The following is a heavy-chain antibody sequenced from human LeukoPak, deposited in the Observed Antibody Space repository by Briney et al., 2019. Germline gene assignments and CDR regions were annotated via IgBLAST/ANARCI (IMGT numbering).Heavy chain of an antibody. CDR1: GGTFSSYA. V-gene: IGHV1-69*04. J-gene: IGHJ4*02. CDR3: ASTTYDSSGYYYDEGYFDY. CDR2: IIPILGIA. D-gene: IGHD3-22*01. Sequence: GASVKVSCKASGGTFSSYAISWVRQAPGQGLEWMRRIIPILGIANYAQKFQGRVTITADKSTSTAYMELSSLRSEDTAVYYCASTTYDSSGYYYDEGYFDYWGQGTLVTVSS.